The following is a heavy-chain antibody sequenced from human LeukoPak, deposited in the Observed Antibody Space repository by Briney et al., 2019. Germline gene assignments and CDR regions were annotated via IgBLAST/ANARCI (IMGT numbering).Heavy chain of an antibody. D-gene: IGHD3-16*01. V-gene: IGHV3-23*01. Sequence: GGSLRLSCAASGFTFSSYAMSWVRQPPGKGLEWVSAISGSGGSTYYADSVKGRFTNSRHNSKKTLYLQINSLRAEDTAVYYCRLLRLGELFGYYGMDVWGQGTTVTVSS. CDR1: GFTFSSYA. CDR2: ISGSGGST. CDR3: RLLRLGELFGYYGMDV. J-gene: IGHJ6*02.